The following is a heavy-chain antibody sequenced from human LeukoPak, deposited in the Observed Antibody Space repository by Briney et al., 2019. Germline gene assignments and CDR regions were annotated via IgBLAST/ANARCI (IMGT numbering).Heavy chain of an antibody. CDR2: MSPNSGNT. CDR3: ARGRVPAAIQDY. V-gene: IGHV1-8*03. Sequence: ASVKVSCKASGYTFTSYDINWVRQATGQGLEWMGWMSPNSGNTGYAQKFQGRVTITRNTSISTAYMELSSLRSEDTAVYYCARGRVPAAIQDYWGQGTLVTVSS. CDR1: GYTFTSYD. J-gene: IGHJ4*02. D-gene: IGHD2-2*01.